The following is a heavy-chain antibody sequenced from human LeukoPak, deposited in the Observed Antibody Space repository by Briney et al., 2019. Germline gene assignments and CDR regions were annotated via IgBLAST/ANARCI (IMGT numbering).Heavy chain of an antibody. V-gene: IGHV3-23*01. CDR2: ISGSGGSRSST. J-gene: IGHJ4*02. CDR3: VRGAGTGWRFDY. CDR1: GFSFSTYG. Sequence: GGSLRLSCAASGFSFSTYGMSWVRQAPGKGLEWVSGISGSGGSRSSTDYADSVKGRFTISRDNAKNSVYLQMNSLRGEDTAVYYCVRGAGTGWRFDYWGQGTLVTVSS. D-gene: IGHD6-19*01.